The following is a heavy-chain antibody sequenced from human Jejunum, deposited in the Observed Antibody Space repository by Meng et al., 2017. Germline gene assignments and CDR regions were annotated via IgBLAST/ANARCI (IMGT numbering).Heavy chain of an antibody. CDR1: GDIVSRHGAA. Sequence: QLQQSGHGLGNAAPALSLSCAIPGDIVSRHGAAWNWIRQSPSRGFEWLGRTYYRSKWYNDYAVSVKGRIAINPDTSKNQFFLQLNSVTPEDTAVYYCARDYGTSRPFEYWGQGILVTVSS. CDR2: TYYRSKWYN. D-gene: IGHD1/OR15-1a*01. V-gene: IGHV6-1*01. CDR3: ARDYGTSRPFEY. J-gene: IGHJ4*02.